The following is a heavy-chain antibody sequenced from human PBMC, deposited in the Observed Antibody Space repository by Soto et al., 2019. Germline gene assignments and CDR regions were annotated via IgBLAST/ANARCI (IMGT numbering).Heavy chain of an antibody. J-gene: IGHJ4*02. Sequence: PGGSLRLSCEASGFTVTDHGRHWVRQAPGKGLEWVAVIGYDGNNIYYGDSVKGRFTISRDNSKNTLYLQMNSLRSEDMAVYYCAKEGYGDYEGSFDYWGQGTLVTVSS. V-gene: IGHV3-30*18. CDR2: IGYDGNNI. D-gene: IGHD4-17*01. CDR3: AKEGYGDYEGSFDY. CDR1: GFTVTDHG.